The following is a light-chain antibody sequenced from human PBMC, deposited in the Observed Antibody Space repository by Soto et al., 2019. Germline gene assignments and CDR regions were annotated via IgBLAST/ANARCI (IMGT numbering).Light chain of an antibody. CDR1: QSVNSH. V-gene: IGKV3-11*01. J-gene: IGKJ1*01. CDR3: QQRRKMPLT. Sequence: EIVLTQSPATLSLSPGERATLSCRASQSVNSHLAWYQQKPGQAPRLLIYDTSNRATGIPVRFSGSGSGTDFTLTISSLEPEDFAVYYCQQRRKMPLTFGDGTTVDLK. CDR2: DTS.